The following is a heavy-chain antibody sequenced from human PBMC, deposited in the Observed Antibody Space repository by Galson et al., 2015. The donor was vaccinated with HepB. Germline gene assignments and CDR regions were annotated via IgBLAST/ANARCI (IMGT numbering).Heavy chain of an antibody. Sequence: SLRLSCAASGFTFSNAWMSWVRQAPGKGLEWVGRIKSKTDGGTTDYAAPVKGRFTISRDDSKNTLYLQMNSLKTEDTAVYYCTTDWVIATYDAFDIWGQGTMVTVSS. CDR2: IKSKTDGGTT. CDR1: GFTFSNAW. J-gene: IGHJ3*02. V-gene: IGHV3-15*01. D-gene: IGHD2-21*01. CDR3: TTDWVIATYDAFDI.